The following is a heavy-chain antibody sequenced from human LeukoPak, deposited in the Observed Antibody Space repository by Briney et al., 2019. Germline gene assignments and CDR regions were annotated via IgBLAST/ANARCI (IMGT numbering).Heavy chain of an antibody. Sequence: PGGSLRLSCAASGFTFSSYSMNWVRQAPGKGLEWVSYISSSSSTIYYADSVKGRFTISRDNAKNSLYLQMNSLRAEDTAVYYCARVPVLGYGLDAFDIWGQGTMVTVSS. CDR3: ARVPVLGYGLDAFDI. CDR1: GFTFSSYS. J-gene: IGHJ3*02. D-gene: IGHD2-8*02. CDR2: ISSSSSTI. V-gene: IGHV3-48*01.